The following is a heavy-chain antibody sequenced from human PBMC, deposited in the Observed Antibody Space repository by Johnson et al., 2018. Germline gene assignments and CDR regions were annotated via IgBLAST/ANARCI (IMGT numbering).Heavy chain of an antibody. J-gene: IGHJ3*02. CDR3: ARDGHYYGSGSAFDI. V-gene: IGHV4-59*12. Sequence: QVQLQESGPGLVKPSETLSLTCTVSGGSISSYYWSWIRQPPGKGLEWIGYIYYSGSTNYNPSLKSRVTISVDTSKNQFSLTLSSVTVADTAVYYCARDGHYYGSGSAFDIWGQGTMVTVSS. D-gene: IGHD3-10*01. CDR1: GGSISSYY. CDR2: IYYSGST.